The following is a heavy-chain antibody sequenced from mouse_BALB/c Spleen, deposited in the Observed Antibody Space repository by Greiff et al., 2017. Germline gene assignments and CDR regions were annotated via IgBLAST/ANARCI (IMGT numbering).Heavy chain of an antibody. J-gene: IGHJ3*01. D-gene: IGHD2-1*01. CDR1: GYTFTSYY. Sequence: QVQLQQSGPELVKPGASVRISCKASGYTFTSYYIHWVKQRPGQGLEWIGWIYPGNVNTKYNEKFKGKATLTADKSSSTAYMQLSSLTSEDSAVYFCARSGGNYGIWFAYWGQGTLVTVSA. CDR3: ARSGGNYGIWFAY. CDR2: IYPGNVNT. V-gene: IGHV1S56*01.